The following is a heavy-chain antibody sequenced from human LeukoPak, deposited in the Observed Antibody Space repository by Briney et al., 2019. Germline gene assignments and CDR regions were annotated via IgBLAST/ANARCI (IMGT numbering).Heavy chain of an antibody. V-gene: IGHV1-8*02. CDR1: GYTFTGYY. J-gene: IGHJ6*03. CDR2: MNPNSGNT. D-gene: IGHD6-6*01. CDR3: ARVAQSLSIAAPGDMDV. Sequence: GASVKVSCKASGYTFTGYYMHWVRQATGQGLEWMGWMNPNSGNTGYAQKFQGRVTMTRNTSISTAYMELSSLRSEDTAVYYCARVAQSLSIAAPGDMDVWGKGTTVTVSS.